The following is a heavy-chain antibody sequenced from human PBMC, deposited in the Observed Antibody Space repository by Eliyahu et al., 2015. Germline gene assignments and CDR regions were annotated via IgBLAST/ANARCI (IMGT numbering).Heavy chain of an antibody. CDR3: ARGFYSSSWRGAFDI. D-gene: IGHD6-13*01. CDR1: GGSFSGYY. Sequence: QVQLQQWGAGLLKPSETLSLTCAVYGGSFSGYYWSWIRQPPGKGLGWIGEINHSGSTNYNPSLKSRVTISVDTSKNQFSLKLSSATAADTAVYYCARGFYSSSWRGAFDIWGQGTMVTVSS. J-gene: IGHJ3*02. V-gene: IGHV4-34*01. CDR2: INHSGST.